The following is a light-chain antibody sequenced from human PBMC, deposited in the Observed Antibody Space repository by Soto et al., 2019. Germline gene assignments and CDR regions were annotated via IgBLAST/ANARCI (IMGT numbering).Light chain of an antibody. V-gene: IGLV2-8*01. CDR1: SSDVGGYNY. CDR3: SSYADSNSYV. Sequence: QSVLTQPPSASGSPGQSVTISCTGTSSDVGGYNYVYWYQQHPGKAPKLMIYEVTKRPSGVPDRFSGSKSGNTASLTVSGLQAEDEADYYCSSYADSNSYVFGPGTKVTVL. J-gene: IGLJ1*01. CDR2: EVT.